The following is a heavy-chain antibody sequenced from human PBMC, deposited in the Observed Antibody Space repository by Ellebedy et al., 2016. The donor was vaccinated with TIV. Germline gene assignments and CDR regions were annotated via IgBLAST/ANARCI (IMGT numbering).Heavy chain of an antibody. CDR1: GGTFSSYA. V-gene: IGHV1-8*02. Sequence: ASVKVSCKASGGTFSSYAISWVRQAPGQGLEWMGWMNPNSGNTGYAQKFQGRVTMTRNTPISTAYMELSSLRSEDTAVYYCARGARYNRFNWFDPWGQGTLVTVSS. CDR3: ARGARYNRFNWFDP. J-gene: IGHJ5*02. CDR2: MNPNSGNT. D-gene: IGHD1-14*01.